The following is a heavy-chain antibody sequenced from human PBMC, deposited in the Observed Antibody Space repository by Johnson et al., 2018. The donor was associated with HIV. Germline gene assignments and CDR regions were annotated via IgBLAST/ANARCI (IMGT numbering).Heavy chain of an antibody. CDR1: GFTFDDYA. J-gene: IGHJ3*02. D-gene: IGHD3-10*01. Sequence: VQLVESGGGVVQPGRSLRLSCAASGFTFDDYAMHWVRQAPGKGLEWVSGISWNSGSIGYADSVKGRFTISRDNAKNSLYLQMNSLRAEDTAVYYCAREGGVTMVDGFDIWGQGTMVTVSS. CDR3: AREGGVTMVDGFDI. V-gene: IGHV3-9*01. CDR2: ISWNSGSI.